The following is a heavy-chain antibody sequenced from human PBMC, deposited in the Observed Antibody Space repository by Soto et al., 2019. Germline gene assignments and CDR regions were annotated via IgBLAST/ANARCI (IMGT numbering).Heavy chain of an antibody. V-gene: IGHV3-49*04. CDR1: GFTFGDYA. J-gene: IGHJ4*02. Sequence: PGGSLRLSCTASGFTFGDYAMSWVRQAPGKGLEWVGFIRSKAYGGTTEYAASVKGRFTISRDDSKSIAYLQMNSLKTEDTAVYYCTRSAAAGTRGSLYYFDYWCQGTLVTVSS. CDR2: IRSKAYGGTT. CDR3: TRSAAAGTRGSLYYFDY. D-gene: IGHD6-13*01.